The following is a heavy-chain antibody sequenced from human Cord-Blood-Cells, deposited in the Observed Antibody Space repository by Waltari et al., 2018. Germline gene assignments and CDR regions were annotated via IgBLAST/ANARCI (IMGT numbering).Heavy chain of an antibody. CDR1: GYTFTSYD. CDR3: ARSSSGSYDY. V-gene: IGHV1-8*01. Sequence: QVQLVQSGAEVKKPGASVKVSCKASGYTFTSYDINWVRQATGQGLEWMGWTNPDSGNTGYTQKCQGRVTMTRNTSRSTAYMELSSLRSEDTAVYYCARSSSGSYDYWGQGTLVTVSS. J-gene: IGHJ4*02. D-gene: IGHD1-26*01. CDR2: TNPDSGNT.